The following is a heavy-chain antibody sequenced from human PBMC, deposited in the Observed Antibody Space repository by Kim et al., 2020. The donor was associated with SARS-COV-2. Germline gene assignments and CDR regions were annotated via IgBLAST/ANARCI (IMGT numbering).Heavy chain of an antibody. CDR1: GGSFSGYY. CDR3: ARVSRVRYCSYGMDV. V-gene: IGHV4-34*01. J-gene: IGHJ6*02. Sequence: SETLSLTCAVYGGSFSGYYWSCIRQPPGKGLEWIGEINHSGSTNYNPSLKSRVTISVDTSKNQFSLKLSSWPAADTAVYYCARVSRVRYCSYGMDVWGQGTTVTVSS. CDR2: INHSGST.